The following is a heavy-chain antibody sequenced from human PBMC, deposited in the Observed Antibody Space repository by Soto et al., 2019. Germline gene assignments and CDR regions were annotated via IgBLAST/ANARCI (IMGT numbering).Heavy chain of an antibody. CDR2: IYSDGAT. CDR3: SRVGCSNSNCQTRGMDV. Sequence: QVQLQESGPGLVRPSETLYLICNVSGGPISNYYWSWVRQPAGKGLEWVGRIYSDGATNYSPSLKSRVFMSLDMSGNQFSLQLNSATAADTAVYYCSRVGCSNSNCQTRGMDVWGQGTTVTVSS. J-gene: IGHJ6*02. CDR1: GGPISNYY. D-gene: IGHD2-2*01. V-gene: IGHV4-4*07.